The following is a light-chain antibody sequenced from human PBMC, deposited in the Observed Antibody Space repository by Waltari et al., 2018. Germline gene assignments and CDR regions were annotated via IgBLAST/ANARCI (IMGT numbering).Light chain of an antibody. J-gene: IGLJ3*02. CDR3: CSYAGSSTWV. CDR1: SSDVGSYHL. CDR2: EGS. V-gene: IGLV2-23*01. Sequence: QSALTQPASVSGSPGQSITISCTGTSSDVGSYHLVPWYQQHPGKAPKLMIYEGSKRPSGVSNRFSCSKSGNTASLTISGLQAEDEADYYCCSYAGSSTWVFGGGTKLTVL.